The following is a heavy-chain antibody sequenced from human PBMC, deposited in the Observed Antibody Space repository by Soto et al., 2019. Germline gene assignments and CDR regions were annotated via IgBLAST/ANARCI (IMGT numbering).Heavy chain of an antibody. V-gene: IGHV3-30*03. D-gene: IGHD3-10*01. Sequence: GGSLRLSCAASGFTFSSYGMHWVRQAPGKGLEWVTVISYDGSNKYYADSVKGRFTISRDNSKNTLYLQMNSLRAEDTAVYYCVAALYYYGSGSYSYCGQGTLVTVSS. CDR1: GFTFSSYG. J-gene: IGHJ4*02. CDR3: VAALYYYGSGSYSY. CDR2: ISYDGSNK.